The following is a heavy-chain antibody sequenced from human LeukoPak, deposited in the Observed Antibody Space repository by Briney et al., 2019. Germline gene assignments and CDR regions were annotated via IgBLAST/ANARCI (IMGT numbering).Heavy chain of an antibody. D-gene: IGHD3-10*01. Sequence: GGSLRLSCAASGFTFDDYAMHWVRQAPGKGLEWVSGISWNSGSIGYADSVKGRFTISRDNAKNSLYLQMNSLRAEDTALYYCAKDLTNPLLWYNGEIGLVAFDIWGQGTMVTVSS. J-gene: IGHJ3*02. CDR1: GFTFDDYA. CDR3: AKDLTNPLLWYNGEIGLVAFDI. V-gene: IGHV3-9*01. CDR2: ISWNSGSI.